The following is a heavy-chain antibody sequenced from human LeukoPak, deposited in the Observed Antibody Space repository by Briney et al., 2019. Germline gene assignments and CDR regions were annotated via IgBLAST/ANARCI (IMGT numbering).Heavy chain of an antibody. CDR2: INPNSGGT. CDR3: ARVDIVATITFDY. CDR1: GYTFTRYY. Sequence: ASVKVSCKASGYTFTRYYMHWVRQAPGQGLEWMGWINPNSGGTNYAQKFQGRVTMTRDTSISTAYMELSRLRSDDTAVYYCARVDIVATITFDYWGQGTLVTVSS. V-gene: IGHV1-2*02. J-gene: IGHJ4*02. D-gene: IGHD5-12*01.